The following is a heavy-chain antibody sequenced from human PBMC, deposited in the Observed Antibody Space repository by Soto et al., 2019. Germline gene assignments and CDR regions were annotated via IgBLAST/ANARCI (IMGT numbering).Heavy chain of an antibody. Sequence: PGGSLRLSCAASGFAFRDFAMIWVRQAPGKGLEWVSAITGSGSSTYNADSVKGRFTISRDNSKDTVYLQMNSLRAEDTAVYYCAKDIGRNYYYGMDVWGQGTTVTVSS. CDR2: ITGSGSST. D-gene: IGHD2-15*01. CDR1: GFAFRDFA. J-gene: IGHJ6*02. CDR3: AKDIGRNYYYGMDV. V-gene: IGHV3-23*01.